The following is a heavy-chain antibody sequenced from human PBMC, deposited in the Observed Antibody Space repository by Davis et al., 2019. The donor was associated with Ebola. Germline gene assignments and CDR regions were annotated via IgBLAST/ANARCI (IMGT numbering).Heavy chain of an antibody. CDR1: GGSFSGYY. CDR2: LNHSGST. J-gene: IGHJ4*02. V-gene: IGHV4-34*01. D-gene: IGHD3-3*01. CDR3: ASGVFGVTYYFDH. Sequence: GSLRLSCAVYGGSFSGYYWSWIRQPPGKGLEWIGELNHSGSTNYNPSLKSRVTISVDTSKNQFSLKLSSVTAADTAVYYCASGVFGVTYYFDHWGQGALVTVSS.